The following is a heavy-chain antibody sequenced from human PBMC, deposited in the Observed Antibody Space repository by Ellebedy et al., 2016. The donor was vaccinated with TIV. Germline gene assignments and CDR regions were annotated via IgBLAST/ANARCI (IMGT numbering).Heavy chain of an antibody. CDR1: GFTFSRYA. D-gene: IGHD4-17*01. CDR3: AKDRVGVTVTPAAD. J-gene: IGHJ4*02. V-gene: IGHV3-23*01. Sequence: GESLKISXEASGFTFSRYAMSWVRQAPGKGPGWVSGITGNGADPYYADSVKGRFTISRDNSRNTVYLQMRSLRDEDTAVYYCAKDRVGVTVTPAADWGRGTLVTVSA. CDR2: ITGNGADP.